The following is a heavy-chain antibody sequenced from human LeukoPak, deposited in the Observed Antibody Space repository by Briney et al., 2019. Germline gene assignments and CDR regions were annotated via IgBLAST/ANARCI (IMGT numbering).Heavy chain of an antibody. J-gene: IGHJ5*02. CDR3: ARGTGFDP. Sequence: SETLSLTCAVHGGSLSGYYWTWIRQPPGRGLEWIGEINHSGTTNYNPSLKSRVAISVDTSKNQFSLRLSSVTAADTAVYYCARGTGFDPWGQGTLVTVSS. V-gene: IGHV4-34*01. CDR2: INHSGTT. CDR1: GGSLSGYY.